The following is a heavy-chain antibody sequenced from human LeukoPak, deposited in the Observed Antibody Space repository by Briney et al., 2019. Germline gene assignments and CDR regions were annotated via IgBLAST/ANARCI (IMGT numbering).Heavy chain of an antibody. J-gene: IGHJ6*02. CDR3: ARLDEYSSSSRYYGMDV. CDR1: GGTFSSYA. D-gene: IGHD6-6*01. Sequence: SVKVSCKASGGTFSSYAISWVRQAPGQGLEWMGGIIPIFGTANYAQKFRGRVTITADESTSTAYMELSSLRSEDTAVYYCARLDEYSSSSRYYGMDVWGQGTTVTVSS. V-gene: IGHV1-69*13. CDR2: IIPIFGTA.